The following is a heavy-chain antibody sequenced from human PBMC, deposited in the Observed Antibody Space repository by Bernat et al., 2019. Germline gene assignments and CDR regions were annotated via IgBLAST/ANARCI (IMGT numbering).Heavy chain of an antibody. CDR3: AGEVPAASYYYYGMDV. CDR2: IYYSGST. D-gene: IGHD2-2*01. J-gene: IGHJ6*02. CDR1: GGSISSYY. Sequence: QVQLQESGPGLVKPSETLSLTCTVSGGSISSYYWSWIRQPPGKGLEWIGYIYYSGSTNYNPSLKSRVTISVDTSKNQFSLKLSSVTAADTAVYYCAGEVPAASYYYYGMDVWGQGTTVTVSS. V-gene: IGHV4-59*08.